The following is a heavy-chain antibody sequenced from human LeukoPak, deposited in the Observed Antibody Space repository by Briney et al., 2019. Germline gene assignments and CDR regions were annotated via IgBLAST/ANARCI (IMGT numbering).Heavy chain of an antibody. Sequence: RIXTSGSTNYTPSLKTRVTMSVDTSKNQFSLKLSSVTAADTAVYYCARDHEDYYDSSGSIGGFDYWGQGTLVTVSS. D-gene: IGHD3-22*01. J-gene: IGHJ4*02. V-gene: IGHV4-4*07. CDR3: ARDHEDYYDSSGSIGGFDY. CDR2: IXTSGST.